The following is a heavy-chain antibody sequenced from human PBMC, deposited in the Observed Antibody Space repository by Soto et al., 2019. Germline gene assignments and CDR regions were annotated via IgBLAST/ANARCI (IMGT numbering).Heavy chain of an antibody. J-gene: IGHJ4*02. CDR1: GFTFSSYG. CDR2: ISYDGSNK. CDR3: ANPLRVTATTSDY. V-gene: IGHV3-30*18. D-gene: IGHD2-21*02. Sequence: PGGSLRLACAASGFTFSSYGMHWVRQAPGKGLEWVAVISYDGSNKYYADSVKGRFTISRDNSKNTLYLQMNSLRAEDTAAYYCANPLRVTATTSDYWGQGTLVTVSS.